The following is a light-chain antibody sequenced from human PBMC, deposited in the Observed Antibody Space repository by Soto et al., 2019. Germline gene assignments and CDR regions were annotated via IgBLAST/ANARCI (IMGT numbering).Light chain of an antibody. V-gene: IGLV2-8*01. CDR3: SSYAGSKNLV. CDR2: EVN. CDR1: SSDVGGYNS. Sequence: QSALTQPPSASGSPGQSVTISCTGTSSDVGGYNSVSWYQQHPGKAPKLMIYEVNKRPSGVPDRFSASKSDSTASLTVSGLQAEDEAPYYCSSYAGSKNLVFGGGTKLTVL. J-gene: IGLJ2*01.